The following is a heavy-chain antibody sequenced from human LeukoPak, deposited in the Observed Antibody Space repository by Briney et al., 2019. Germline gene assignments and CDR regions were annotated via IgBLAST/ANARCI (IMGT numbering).Heavy chain of an antibody. V-gene: IGHV4-4*02. J-gene: IGHJ4*02. D-gene: IGHD6-25*01. CDR2: VHLDGRT. CDR3: AREGGFYRPLDY. CDR1: GGSVSSANR. Sequence: SETLSLTCGVSGGSVSSANRWTWIRQPPGKGLEWIGEVHLDGRTNFNPSLKSRLTMSVDLSENHVSLKLTSVTAADTAVYYCAREGGFYRPLDYSGQGTLVTVSS.